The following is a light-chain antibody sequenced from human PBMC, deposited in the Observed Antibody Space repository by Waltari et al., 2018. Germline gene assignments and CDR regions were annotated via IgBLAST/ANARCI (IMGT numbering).Light chain of an antibody. CDR1: GPNLRDGHD. V-gene: IGLV1-40*01. Sequence: QSVLTQPPSVSGAPGQRVTISCTGSGPNLRDGHDVPWYQQLPRAAPKLLIYGSTSRPLGVPDRFFGSTSGTSASLAITGLQAEDEADYYCQSYDTSLRVVFGGGTKLTVL. CDR3: QSYDTSLRVV. CDR2: GST. J-gene: IGLJ3*02.